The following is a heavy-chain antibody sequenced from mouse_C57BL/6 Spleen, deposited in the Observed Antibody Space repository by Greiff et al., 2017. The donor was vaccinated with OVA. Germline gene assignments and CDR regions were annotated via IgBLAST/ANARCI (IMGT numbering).Heavy chain of an antibody. D-gene: IGHD2-1*01. V-gene: IGHV1-5*01. CDR3: TRGGIDGNFAWFAY. CDR2: IYPGNSDT. CDR1: GYTFTSYW. Sequence: VHVKQSGTVLARPGASVKMSCKTSGYTFTSYWMHWVKQRPGQGLEWIGAIYPGNSDTSYNQKFKGKAKLTAVTSASTAYMELSSLTNEDSAVYYCTRGGIDGNFAWFAYWGQGTLVTVSA. J-gene: IGHJ3*01.